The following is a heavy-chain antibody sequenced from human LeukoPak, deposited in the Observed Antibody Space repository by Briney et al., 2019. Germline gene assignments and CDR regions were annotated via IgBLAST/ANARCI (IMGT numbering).Heavy chain of an antibody. D-gene: IGHD2-8*01. J-gene: IGHJ6*03. V-gene: IGHV1-69*06. CDR3: AREATRHYCTNGVCYTRRYYYYYMDV. CDR1: GGTFSSYA. Sequence: GASVKVSCKASGGTFSSYAISWVRQAPGQGLEWMGGIITIFGTANYAQNFQGRVTITADNATSTAYMELSSLRAEDTAVYYCAREATRHYCTNGVCYTRRYYYYYMDVWGKGTTVTVSS. CDR2: IITIFGTA.